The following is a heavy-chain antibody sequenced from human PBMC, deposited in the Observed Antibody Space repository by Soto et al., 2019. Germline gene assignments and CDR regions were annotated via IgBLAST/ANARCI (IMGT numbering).Heavy chain of an antibody. CDR3: ARRFNYVDYVSGRYYYGLDV. V-gene: IGHV5-10-1*01. Sequence: GESLKISCKGSGYNFTNYWITWVRQMPGKGLEWMGRIDPSDSYTNYSPSFQGHVTISADKSISTAYLQWSSLKASDTAMYYCARRFNYVDYVSGRYYYGLDVWGQGTTVTVSS. D-gene: IGHD4-17*01. J-gene: IGHJ6*02. CDR2: IDPSDSYT. CDR1: GYNFTNYW.